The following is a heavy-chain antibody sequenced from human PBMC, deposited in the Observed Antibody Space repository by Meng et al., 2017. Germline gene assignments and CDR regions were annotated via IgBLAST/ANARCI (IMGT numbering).Heavy chain of an antibody. V-gene: IGHV4-34*01. CDR3: ARRRGGSSDWFDP. CDR1: GGSFSGYY. CDR2: INHSGST. Sequence: QGELQQWGAGLLKPSETLSLTRAVYGGSFSGYYWSWIRQPPGKGLEWIGEINHSGSTNYNPSLKSRVTISVDTSKNQFSLKLSSVTAADTAVYYCARRRGGSSDWFDPWGQGTLVTVSS. D-gene: IGHD6-6*01. J-gene: IGHJ5*02.